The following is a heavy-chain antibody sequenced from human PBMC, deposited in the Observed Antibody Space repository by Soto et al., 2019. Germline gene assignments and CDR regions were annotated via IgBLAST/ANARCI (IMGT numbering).Heavy chain of an antibody. V-gene: IGHV3-74*01. J-gene: IGHJ4*02. Sequence: EVQLVESGGGLVQPGGSLRLSCAVSGFTFSSYWMHWVRQAPGKGLVWVSRNNPDGSSTSYADSMKGRFTISRDNAKNTLYPQMNSLRAEDTAVYYCTIFGGGSGGYWGQGTLVTVSS. D-gene: IGHD3-3*01. CDR2: NNPDGSST. CDR3: TIFGGGSGGY. CDR1: GFTFSSYW.